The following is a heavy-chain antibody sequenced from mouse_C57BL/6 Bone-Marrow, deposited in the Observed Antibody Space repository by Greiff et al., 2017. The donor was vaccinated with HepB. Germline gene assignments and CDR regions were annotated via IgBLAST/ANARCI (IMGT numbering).Heavy chain of an antibody. CDR1: GFTFSDYY. D-gene: IGHD2-5*01. CDR2: INYDGSST. Sequence: EVQLVESEGGLVQPGRSMKLSCTASGFTFSDYYMAWVRQVPEKGLEWVANINYDGSSTYYLDSLKSRFIISRDNAKNILYLQMSSLKSEDTATYYCAREDSNYYAMDYWGQGTSVTVSS. CDR3: AREDSNYYAMDY. J-gene: IGHJ4*01. V-gene: IGHV5-16*01.